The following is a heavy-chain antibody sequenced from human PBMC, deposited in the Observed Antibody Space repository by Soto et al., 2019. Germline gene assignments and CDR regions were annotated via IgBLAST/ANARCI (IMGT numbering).Heavy chain of an antibody. CDR1: GFTFSSYA. D-gene: IGHD1-26*01. CDR3: AKLPTYSGSYPTRFDY. CDR2: ISGSGGST. J-gene: IGHJ4*02. V-gene: IGHV3-23*01. Sequence: GGSLRLSCAASGFTFSSYAMSWVRQAPGKGLEWVSAISGSGGSTYYADSVKGRFTISRDNSKNTLYLQMNSLRAEDTDVYYCAKLPTYSGSYPTRFDYWGQGTLVTVSS.